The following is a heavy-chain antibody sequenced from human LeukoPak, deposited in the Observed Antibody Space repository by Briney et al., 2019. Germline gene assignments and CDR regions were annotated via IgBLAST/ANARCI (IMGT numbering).Heavy chain of an antibody. CDR3: AREGCSSTSCYANYYYMDV. J-gene: IGHJ6*03. V-gene: IGHV3-48*03. D-gene: IGHD2-2*01. CDR1: GFTFSSYE. Sequence: PGGSLRLSCAASGFTFSSYEMNWVRQAPGKGLEWVSYISSSGSTIYYADSVEGRFTISRDNAKNSLYLQMNSLRAEDTAVYYCAREGCSSTSCYANYYYMDVWGKGTTVTVSS. CDR2: ISSSGSTI.